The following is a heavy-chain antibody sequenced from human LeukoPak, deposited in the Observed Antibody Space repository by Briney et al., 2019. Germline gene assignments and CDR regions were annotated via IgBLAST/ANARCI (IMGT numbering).Heavy chain of an antibody. V-gene: IGHV4-4*07. CDR3: ARDSSWSGSKEFDP. CDR1: GGSISSYY. D-gene: IGHD1-26*01. J-gene: IGHJ5*02. Sequence: SETLSLTCTVSGGSISSYYWSWIRQPAGKGLEWIGRIYTSGSTNYNPSLKSRVTMSVDTSKNQFSLKLSSVTAADTAVYYCARDSSWSGSKEFDPWGQGTLVTVSS. CDR2: IYTSGST.